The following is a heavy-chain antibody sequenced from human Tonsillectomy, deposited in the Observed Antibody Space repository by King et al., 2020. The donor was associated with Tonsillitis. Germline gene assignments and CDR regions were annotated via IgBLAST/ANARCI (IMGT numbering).Heavy chain of an antibody. D-gene: IGHD1-1*01. J-gene: IGHJ4*02. CDR2: IYWDDDK. Sequence: ITLKESGPTLVKPTQTLTLTCTLSGFSITSSGVGVGWIRQSPGKALEWLALIYWDDDKRYSPSLKSRLVSTKDTSNNQVVLTVTNMDPVDTGTYYCARRQGGSVGNGWNEGVVDFWGQGILVSVAS. CDR1: GFSITSSGVG. CDR3: ARRQGGSVGNGWNEGVVDF. V-gene: IGHV2-5*02.